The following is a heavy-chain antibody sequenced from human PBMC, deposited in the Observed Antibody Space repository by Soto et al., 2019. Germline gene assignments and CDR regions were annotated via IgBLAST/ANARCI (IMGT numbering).Heavy chain of an antibody. J-gene: IGHJ6*02. CDR1: GGSMTSGDQY. CDR2: INHRGSL. Sequence: SETLSLTCTVTGGSMTSGDQYWTWIRHRPGEGLEWSGYINHRGSLYYNPSLKRRVSMSAGTSKMQLSLNLCSVTAADTAVYYCARVLPQRQERNMDVWGQGTTVTVSS. V-gene: IGHV4-31*03. D-gene: IGHD1-1*01. CDR3: ARVLPQRQERNMDV.